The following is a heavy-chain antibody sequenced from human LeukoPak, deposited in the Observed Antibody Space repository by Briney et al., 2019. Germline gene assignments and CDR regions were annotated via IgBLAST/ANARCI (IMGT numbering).Heavy chain of an antibody. CDR1: GFTVSSNY. CDR2: IYSGGST. Sequence: GGSLRLSCAASGFTVSSNYMSWVRQVPGKGLEWVSVIYSGGSTYYADAVKGRFTISRDNSKNTLFLQMNSLRAEDTAVYYCARNWFGEGYFDYWGQGTQVTVSS. D-gene: IGHD3-10*01. J-gene: IGHJ4*02. CDR3: ARNWFGEGYFDY. V-gene: IGHV3-66*01.